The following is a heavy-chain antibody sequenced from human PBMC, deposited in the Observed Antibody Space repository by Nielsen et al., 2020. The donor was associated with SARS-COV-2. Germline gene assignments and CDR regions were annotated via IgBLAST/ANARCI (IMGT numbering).Heavy chain of an antibody. CDR1: GFTFSSYA. CDR3: HTQDIVVVPAAHHSYGMDV. J-gene: IGHJ6*02. CDR2: ISYDGSNK. D-gene: IGHD2-2*01. V-gene: IGHV3-30*04. Sequence: GESLKISCAASGFTFSSYAMHWVRQAPGKGLEWVAVISYDGSNKYYADSVKGRFTISRDNSKNTLYLQMNSLRAEDTAVYYCHTQDIVVVPAAHHSYGMDVWGQGTTVTVSS.